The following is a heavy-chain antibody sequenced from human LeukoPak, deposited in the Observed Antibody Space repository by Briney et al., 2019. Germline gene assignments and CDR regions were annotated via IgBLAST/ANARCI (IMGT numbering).Heavy chain of an antibody. Sequence: GGSLRLSCAVSGFTFSVYGMNWVRQAPGKGLEWLSHISSGGTTIYYANSVKGRFTVSRDNVENSLFLQMNSLRVDDTAVYYCVRDFEVPAAAPDYYYFYYMDVWGTGTTVTVSS. CDR2: ISSGGTTI. V-gene: IGHV3-48*04. J-gene: IGHJ6*03. CDR3: VRDFEVPAAAPDYYYFYYMDV. CDR1: GFTFSVYG. D-gene: IGHD2-2*01.